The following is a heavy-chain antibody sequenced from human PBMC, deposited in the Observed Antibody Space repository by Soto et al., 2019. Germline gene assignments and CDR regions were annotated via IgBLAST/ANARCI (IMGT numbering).Heavy chain of an antibody. Sequence: QVQLVESGGAVVQPGKSLRLSCAASGFTFSSYGMYWVRQAPGKGLEWVAAIAYDGSNKYHADSVKGRFTISRDNSKNTLYLQMNSLRVEDTAVYYCAKDIVRYTYGACDYWGQGDLVTVSS. CDR1: GFTFSSYG. CDR3: AKDIVRYTYGACDY. J-gene: IGHJ4*02. D-gene: IGHD5-18*01. CDR2: IAYDGSNK. V-gene: IGHV3-30*18.